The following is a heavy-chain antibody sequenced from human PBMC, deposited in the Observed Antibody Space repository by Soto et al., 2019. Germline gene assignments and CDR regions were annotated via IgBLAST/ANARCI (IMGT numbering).Heavy chain of an antibody. V-gene: IGHV5-51*01. D-gene: IGHD3-22*01. CDR3: ARHESGYYDSSGYYENWFDP. J-gene: IGHJ5*02. CDR2: IYPGDSDT. Sequence: PXESLKISFKGSGYSFTSYWIGWVRQIPGKGLEWMGIIYPGDSDTRYSPSFQGQVTISADKSISTAYLQWSSLKASDTAMYYCARHESGYYDSSGYYENWFDPWGQGTLVTVSS. CDR1: GYSFTSYW.